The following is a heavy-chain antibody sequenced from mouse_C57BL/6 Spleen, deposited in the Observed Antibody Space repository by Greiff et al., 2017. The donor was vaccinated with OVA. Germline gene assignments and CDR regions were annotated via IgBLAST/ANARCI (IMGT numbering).Heavy chain of an antibody. Sequence: QVQLQQSGAELAKPGDSVKLSCKASGYTFTSYWMHWVKQRPGQGLEWIGYINPSSGYNKYNPKFKDKATLTADKSSSTSYKQLSSLTYEDSAVYYCARSGTPTDYYAMDYWGQGTSVTVSS. CDR3: ARSGTPTDYYAMDY. CDR2: INPSSGYN. CDR1: GYTFTSYW. D-gene: IGHD1-1*01. V-gene: IGHV1-7*01. J-gene: IGHJ4*01.